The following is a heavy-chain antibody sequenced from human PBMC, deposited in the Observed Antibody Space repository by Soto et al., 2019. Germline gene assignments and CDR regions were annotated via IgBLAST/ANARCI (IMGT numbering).Heavy chain of an antibody. J-gene: IGHJ4*02. CDR1: GFTFDDYT. D-gene: IGHD3-22*01. Sequence: LRLSCAASGFTFDDYTMHWVRQAPGKGLEWVSLISWDGGSTYYADSVKGRFTISRDNSKNSLYLQMNSLRTEDTALYYCAKDKVDSSGYYYGYFDYWGQGTLVTVSS. CDR3: AKDKVDSSGYYYGYFDY. CDR2: ISWDGGST. V-gene: IGHV3-43*01.